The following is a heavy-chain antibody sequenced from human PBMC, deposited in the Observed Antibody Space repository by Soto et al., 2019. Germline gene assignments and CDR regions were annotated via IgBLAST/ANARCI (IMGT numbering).Heavy chain of an antibody. D-gene: IGHD3-22*01. CDR1: GFTFSSYA. Sequence: LRLSCAASGFTFSSYAMSWVRQAPGEGLEWVSAISGSGGSTYYADSVKGRFTISRDNSKNTLYLQMNSLRAEDTAVYYCAKDVGVTMIVVALDYWGQGTLVTVSS. J-gene: IGHJ4*02. CDR2: ISGSGGST. V-gene: IGHV3-23*01. CDR3: AKDVGVTMIVVALDY.